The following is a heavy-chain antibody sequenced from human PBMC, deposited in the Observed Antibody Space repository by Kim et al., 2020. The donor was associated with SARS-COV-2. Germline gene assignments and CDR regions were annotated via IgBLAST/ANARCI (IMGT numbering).Heavy chain of an antibody. J-gene: IGHJ4*02. V-gene: IGHV1-3*04. D-gene: IGHD6-19*01. CDR1: GYTFVNYV. Sequence: ASVKVSCKASGYTFVNYVMHWVRQAPGQRPEWMGLISIGNDNTKFSQKFQGRVTITRDTSASTAYMELTSLRSEDTAIYYCARGSGWAFDYCGQGTLVTVAS. CDR2: ISIGNDNT. CDR3: ARGSGWAFDY.